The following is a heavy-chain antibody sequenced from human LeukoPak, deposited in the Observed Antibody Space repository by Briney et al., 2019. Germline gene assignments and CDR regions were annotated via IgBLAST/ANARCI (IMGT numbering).Heavy chain of an antibody. CDR2: INHSGST. Sequence: SETLSLTCTVSGGSISSGNYYWSWIRQPPGKGLEWIGEINHSGSTNYNPSLKSRVTISVDTSKNQFSLKLSSVTAADTAVYYCARHRKAAWFNSEVERFDYWGQGTLVTVSS. V-gene: IGHV4-39*01. D-gene: IGHD1-20*01. CDR3: ARHRKAAWFNSEVERFDY. CDR1: GGSISSGNYY. J-gene: IGHJ4*02.